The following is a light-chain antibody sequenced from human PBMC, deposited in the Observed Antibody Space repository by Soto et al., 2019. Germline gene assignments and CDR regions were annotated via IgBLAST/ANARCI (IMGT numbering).Light chain of an antibody. Sequence: QSALTQPASVSGSPGQSITISCTGTSSDVGGYNYVSWYQQHPGKAPKLMIYDVSNRPSGVSNRFSGSKSGNTASLTISGLQAEDEADYYCSSYTSSSPPLFYVFGTGTKVTVL. V-gene: IGLV2-14*01. J-gene: IGLJ1*01. CDR3: SSYTSSSPPLFYV. CDR2: DVS. CDR1: SSDVGGYNY.